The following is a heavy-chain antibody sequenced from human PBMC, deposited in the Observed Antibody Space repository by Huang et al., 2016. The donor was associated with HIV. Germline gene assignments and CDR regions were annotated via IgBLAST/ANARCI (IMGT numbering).Heavy chain of an antibody. Sequence: QLQLQESGPTLVKPSETLSLTCTVSGGSISSDGHYWGWIRQPPGKVLEWIGHSYYSGDTDSDPSLRSRVSISVDTSKNQFSLKLTSVTAADTAIYYCARRGGWGADAFDFWGQGTMVTVSS. CDR3: ARRGGWGADAFDF. D-gene: IGHD7-27*01. V-gene: IGHV4-39*01. CDR1: GGSISSDGHY. CDR2: SYYSGDT. J-gene: IGHJ3*01.